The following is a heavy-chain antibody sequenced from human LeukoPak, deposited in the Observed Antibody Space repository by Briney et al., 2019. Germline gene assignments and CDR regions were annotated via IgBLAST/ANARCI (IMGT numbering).Heavy chain of an antibody. CDR2: INHSGST. Sequence: SETLSLACAVYGGSFSGYYWSWIRQPPGKGLEWIGEINHSGSTNYNASLKSRVTISVETSKNQFSLKLSSVTAADTAVYYCAREDQDQPFDYWGQGTLVTVSS. J-gene: IGHJ4*02. CDR3: AREDQDQPFDY. D-gene: IGHD2-15*01. V-gene: IGHV4-34*01. CDR1: GGSFSGYY.